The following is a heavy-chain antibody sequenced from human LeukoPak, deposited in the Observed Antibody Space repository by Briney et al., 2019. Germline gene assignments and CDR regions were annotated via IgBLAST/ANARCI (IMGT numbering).Heavy chain of an antibody. J-gene: IGHJ4*02. V-gene: IGHV5-51*01. CDR2: IYPADSDT. CDR3: ARSGDSYNYVY. D-gene: IGHD5-24*01. CDR1: GYSFTNYW. Sequence: GESQKISCKGSGYSFTNYWIGWVRQMPGKGLEWMGIIYPADSDTRYSPSFQGQVTMSADKSISAAYLQWSSLKASDTAMYYCARSGDSYNYVYWGQGTLVTVSS.